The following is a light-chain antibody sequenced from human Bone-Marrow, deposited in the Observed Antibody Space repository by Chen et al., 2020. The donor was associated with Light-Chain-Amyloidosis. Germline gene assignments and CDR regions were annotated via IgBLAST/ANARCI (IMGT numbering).Light chain of an antibody. CDR3: QSYDISLSAWV. CDR1: RSNIGTTYK. CDR2: GNH. Sequence: QSVLTQPSSVSGAPVQRVTISCSGRRSNIGTTYKVHWYQQLPRTAPKLHSYGNHNRPSGVPARFCGSKSGSSASLAITGLQAEDEADYYCQSYDISLSAWVFGGGTKLTVL. V-gene: IGLV1-40*01. J-gene: IGLJ3*02.